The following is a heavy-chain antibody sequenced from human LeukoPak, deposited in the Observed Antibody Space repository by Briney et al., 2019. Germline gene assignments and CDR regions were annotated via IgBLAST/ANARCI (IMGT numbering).Heavy chain of an antibody. CDR1: GFTFGSYA. CDR3: AKWPYCSSTSCYTNWFDP. V-gene: IGHV3-23*01. J-gene: IGHJ5*02. D-gene: IGHD2-2*01. Sequence: PGGSLRLSCAASGFTFGSYAMSWVRQAPGKGLEWVSAISGSGGSTYYADSVKGRFTISRDNSKKTLYLQVNSLRAEDTAVYYCAKWPYCSSTSCYTNWFDPWGQGTLVTVSS. CDR2: ISGSGGST.